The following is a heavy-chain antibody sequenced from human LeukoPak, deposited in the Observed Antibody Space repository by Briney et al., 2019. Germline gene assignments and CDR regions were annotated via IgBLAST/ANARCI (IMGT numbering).Heavy chain of an antibody. CDR2: ISAYNGNT. CDR3: ARDKRSNSGYDFDY. D-gene: IGHD5-12*01. V-gene: IGHV1-18*01. Sequence: ASVKVSCKASGYTFTSYGISWVRQAPGQWLEWMGWISAYNGNTNYAQKLQGRVTMTTDTSTSTAYMELRSLRSDDTAVYYCARDKRSNSGYDFDYWGQGTLVTVSS. CDR1: GYTFTSYG. J-gene: IGHJ4*02.